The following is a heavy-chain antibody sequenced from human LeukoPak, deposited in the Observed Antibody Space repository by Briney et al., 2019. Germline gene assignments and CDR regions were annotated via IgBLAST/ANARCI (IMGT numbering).Heavy chain of an antibody. D-gene: IGHD6-13*01. CDR3: ARGPSRQQLALYYFDY. Sequence: SETLSLTCAVYGGSFSGYYWGWIRQPPGKGLEWIGEINHSGSTNYNPSLKSRVTISVDTSKNQFSLKLSSVTAADTAVYYCARGPSRQQLALYYFDYWGQGTLVTVSS. V-gene: IGHV4-34*01. CDR1: GGSFSGYY. CDR2: INHSGST. J-gene: IGHJ4*02.